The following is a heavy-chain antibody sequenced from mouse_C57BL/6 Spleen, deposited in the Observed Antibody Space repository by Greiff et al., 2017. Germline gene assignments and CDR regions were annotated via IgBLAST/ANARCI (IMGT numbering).Heavy chain of an antibody. J-gene: IGHJ3*01. CDR1: GFSLTSYG. V-gene: IGHV2-2*01. CDR2: IWSGGST. D-gene: IGHD2-3*01. Sequence: VQLKQSGPGLVQPSQSLSITCTVSGFSLTSYGVHWVRQSPGKGLEWLGVIWSGGSTDYNAAFISRLSISKDNSKSQVFFKMNSLQADDTAIYYCARKGGIYDGYYDWFAYWGQGTLVTVSA. CDR3: ARKGGIYDGYYDWFAY.